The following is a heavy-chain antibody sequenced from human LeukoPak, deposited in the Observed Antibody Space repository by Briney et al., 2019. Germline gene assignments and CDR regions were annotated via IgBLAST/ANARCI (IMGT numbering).Heavy chain of an antibody. J-gene: IGHJ5*02. CDR2: ISSSSSYI. V-gene: IGHV3-21*01. CDR3: ARVGWGNVAAYPNWLDP. CDR1: GFTFSSYS. Sequence: PGGSLRLSCAASGFTFSSYSMNWVRQAPGKGLEWVSSISSSSSYIYYADSVKGRFTISRDNAKNSLYLQMNSLRAEDTAVYYCARVGWGNVAAYPNWLDPWGQGTVVTASS. D-gene: IGHD3-16*01.